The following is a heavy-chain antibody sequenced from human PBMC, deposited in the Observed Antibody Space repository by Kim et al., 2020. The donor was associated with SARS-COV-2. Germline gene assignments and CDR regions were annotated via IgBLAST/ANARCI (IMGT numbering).Heavy chain of an antibody. Sequence: YYADSVKGRFTISRDNSKNTQYLQMNSLRAEDTAVYYCARDVGKYSGMNNWGQGTTVTVSS. J-gene: IGHJ6*02. D-gene: IGHD6-6*01. CDR3: ARDVGKYSGMNN. V-gene: IGHV3-53*01.